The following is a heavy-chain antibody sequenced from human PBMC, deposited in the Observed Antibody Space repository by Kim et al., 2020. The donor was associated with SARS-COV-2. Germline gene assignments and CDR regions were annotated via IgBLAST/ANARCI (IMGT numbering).Heavy chain of an antibody. CDR1: GFTFSSYW. CDR2: INSDGSST. D-gene: IGHD3-10*01. J-gene: IGHJ6*02. Sequence: GGSLRLSCAASGFTFSSYWMHWVRQAPGKGLVWVSRINSDGSSTSYADSVTGRFTISRDNAKNTLYLQMNSLRAEDTAVYYCARFPMVRGFLGMDVWGQGATVTVSS. CDR3: ARFPMVRGFLGMDV. V-gene: IGHV3-74*01.